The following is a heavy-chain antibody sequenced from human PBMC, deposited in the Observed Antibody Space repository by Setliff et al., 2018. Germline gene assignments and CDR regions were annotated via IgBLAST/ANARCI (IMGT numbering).Heavy chain of an antibody. Sequence: SVKVSCKASGGTFSSYAIDWVRQAPGQGLEWMGGIIPMFGTTNNAQHLQGRVTVTTDTSTSTAYMELTSLRSDDTAVYYCARYRPASTGSRQYYFDSWGQGTLVTAPQ. D-gene: IGHD1-26*01. J-gene: IGHJ4*02. CDR2: IIPMFGTT. CDR1: GGTFSSYA. CDR3: ARYRPASTGSRQYYFDS. V-gene: IGHV1-69*05.